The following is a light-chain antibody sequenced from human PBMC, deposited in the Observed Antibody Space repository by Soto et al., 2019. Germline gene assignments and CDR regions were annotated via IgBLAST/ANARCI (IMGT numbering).Light chain of an antibody. CDR2: GAS. J-gene: IGKJ5*01. V-gene: IGKV1-39*01. Sequence: DIQMTQSPSSLSASVGDRVTITCRASQNIGNFLNWYQQKPGVAPKVLICGASSLQSGVPSRFSGSGSGTDFTLTISSLQPEDFATYYCQQSYGAPITFGQGTRLEIK. CDR3: QQSYGAPIT. CDR1: QNIGNF.